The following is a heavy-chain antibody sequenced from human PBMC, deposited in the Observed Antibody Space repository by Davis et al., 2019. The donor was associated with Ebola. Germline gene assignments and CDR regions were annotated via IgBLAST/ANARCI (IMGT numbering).Heavy chain of an antibody. J-gene: IGHJ6*02. CDR2: IYNSGST. D-gene: IGHD5-18*01. V-gene: IGHV4-39*01. CDR3: ARPVSPGYTYGYYDYDMDV. CDR1: GGSISSITYY. Sequence: MPSQTLSLTCPVSGGSISSITYYWGWLRQPPGKGLEWLGSIYNSGSTYYNPSLESRVTISVATSKNHLSLKLTSVTATDTAVYYCARPVSPGYTYGYYDYDMDVWGQGTTGTVSS.